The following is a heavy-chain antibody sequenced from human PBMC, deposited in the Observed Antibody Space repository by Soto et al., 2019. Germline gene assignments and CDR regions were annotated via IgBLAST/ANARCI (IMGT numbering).Heavy chain of an antibody. CDR1: RFTFSSYA. D-gene: IGHD3-22*01. Sequence: EVQLLESGGGLIQPGGSLRLSCAASRFTFSSYAMSWVRQAPGKGLEWVSVISGSGGSTYYADSVKGRFTISRDNSKNTLHLQMNSLRSEDTAVYYCAKDSPVGYYYGSCGFDYWGQGTLVTVSS. V-gene: IGHV3-23*01. J-gene: IGHJ4*02. CDR3: AKDSPVGYYYGSCGFDY. CDR2: ISGSGGST.